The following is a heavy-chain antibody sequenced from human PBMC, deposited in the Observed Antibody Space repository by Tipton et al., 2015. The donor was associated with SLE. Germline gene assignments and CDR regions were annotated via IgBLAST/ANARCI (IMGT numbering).Heavy chain of an antibody. CDR1: GGSFSGYY. CDR3: ARGRSIAPHFDY. J-gene: IGHJ4*02. CDR2: INHSGGT. V-gene: IGHV4-34*01. D-gene: IGHD6-6*01. Sequence: TLSLTCAVYGGSFSGYYWPWIRRPPGTRLAWIGEINHSGGTNYNPSLKSRVTISVDTSKNQFPLKLSSVTAADTAVYYCARGRSIAPHFDYWGQGTLVTVSS.